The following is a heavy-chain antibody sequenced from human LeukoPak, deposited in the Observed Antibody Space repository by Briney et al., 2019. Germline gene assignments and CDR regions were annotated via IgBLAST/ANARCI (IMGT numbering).Heavy chain of an antibody. Sequence: SETLSLTCNVSGASISRGRNYWGWIRQSPGKGLEWIGSIYYNGNSYYNPSLKSRVSISVDTSKNHISLEVSSLTAADAALYFCARHLSGSAMMHYFDSWGQGTLVTVSS. J-gene: IGHJ4*02. D-gene: IGHD5-18*01. CDR2: IYYNGNS. CDR1: GASISRGRNY. CDR3: ARHLSGSAMMHYFDS. V-gene: IGHV4-39*01.